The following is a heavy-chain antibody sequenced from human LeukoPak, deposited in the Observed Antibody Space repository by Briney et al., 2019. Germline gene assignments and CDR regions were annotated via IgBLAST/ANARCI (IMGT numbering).Heavy chain of an antibody. Sequence: GGSLRLSCAVSGFTFSSYGMSWVRQAPGKGLEWVSAISDSGSDTYYADSVKGRFTIPKDNSKTTLYLRMNSLRADDTAVYYCAKRVPYSSSSVYFDYWGQGTLVTVSS. D-gene: IGHD6-6*01. CDR3: AKRVPYSSSSVYFDY. CDR1: GFTFSSYG. CDR2: ISDSGSDT. J-gene: IGHJ4*02. V-gene: IGHV3-23*01.